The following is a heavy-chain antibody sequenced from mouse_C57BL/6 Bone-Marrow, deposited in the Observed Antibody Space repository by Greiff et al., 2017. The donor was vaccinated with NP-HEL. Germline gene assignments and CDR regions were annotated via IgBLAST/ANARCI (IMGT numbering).Heavy chain of an antibody. D-gene: IGHD1-1*01. CDR1: GYTFTDYE. CDR3: TRWSLYGSREAWFAY. CDR2: IDPETGGT. V-gene: IGHV1-15*01. Sequence: QVQLQQSGAELVRPGASVTLSCKASGYTFTDYEMHWVKQTPVHGLEWIGAIDPETGGTAYNQKFKGKAILTADKSSSTAYMELRSLPSEDSAVYYCTRWSLYGSREAWFAYWGQGTLVTVSA. J-gene: IGHJ3*01.